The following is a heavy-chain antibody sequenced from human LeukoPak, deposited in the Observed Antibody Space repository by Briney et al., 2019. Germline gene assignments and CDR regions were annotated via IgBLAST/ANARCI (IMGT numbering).Heavy chain of an antibody. Sequence: PGGSLRLSCAASRVTFSNFAMSWVRQAPGEGLGWGSVVFSGGSTFYADSVKGRFPLYRDNSKHTLYLQMNNLRVEDTAVYYCARDKVMEGYSYGWDYWGQGALVTVSS. CDR3: ARDKVMEGYSYGWDY. CDR2: VFSGGST. CDR1: RVTFSNFA. D-gene: IGHD5-18*01. V-gene: IGHV3-66*01. J-gene: IGHJ4*02.